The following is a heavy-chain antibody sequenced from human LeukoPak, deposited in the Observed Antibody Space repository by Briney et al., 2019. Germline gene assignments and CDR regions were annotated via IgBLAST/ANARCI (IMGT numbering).Heavy chain of an antibody. D-gene: IGHD6-13*01. CDR2: ISGSGGSA. Sequence: GGSLRLSCAASGFTFSSYAMSWVRQAPGKGLEWVSAISGSGGSAYYADSVKGRFTISRDNSKNTLYLQMNSLRAEDTAVYYCAKCGGGQQLALLIPVFDYWGQGTLVTVSS. V-gene: IGHV3-23*01. CDR3: AKCGGGQQLALLIPVFDY. CDR1: GFTFSSYA. J-gene: IGHJ4*02.